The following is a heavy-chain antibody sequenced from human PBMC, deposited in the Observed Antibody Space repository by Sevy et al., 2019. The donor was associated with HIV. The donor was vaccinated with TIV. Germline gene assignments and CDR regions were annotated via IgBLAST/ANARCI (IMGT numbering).Heavy chain of an antibody. CDR2: ITTDGSGT. CDR3: AKKGGYGSGSYYWYFDL. Sequence: GGSLRLSCAASGFTFSAYWMHWVRQAPGKGLVWVSHITTDGSGTSYADSVKGRFTISRDNAKNTLYLQMNSLRAEDKAVYYCAKKGGYGSGSYYWYFDLWGRGTLVTVSS. D-gene: IGHD3-10*01. CDR1: GFTFSAYW. J-gene: IGHJ2*01. V-gene: IGHV3-74*01.